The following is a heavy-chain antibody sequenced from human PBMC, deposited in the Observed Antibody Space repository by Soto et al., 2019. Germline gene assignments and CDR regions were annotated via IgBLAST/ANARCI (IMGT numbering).Heavy chain of an antibody. CDR3: AKDMGYQVLSCILDY. CDR2: ISWNSGSI. CDR1: GCPFDDYA. Sequence: GGSLRLSCASSGCPFDDYAMHWVRQAPGKGLEWVSGISWNSGSIGYADSVKGRFTISRDNAKNSLYLQMNSLRAEDTALYYCAKDMGYQVLSCILDYWGQGTLVTVSS. J-gene: IGHJ4*02. V-gene: IGHV3-9*01. D-gene: IGHD2-2*01.